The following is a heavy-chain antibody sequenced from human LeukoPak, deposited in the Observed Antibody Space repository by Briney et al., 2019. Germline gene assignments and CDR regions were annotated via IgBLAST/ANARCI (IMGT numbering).Heavy chain of an antibody. CDR2: INPNSGGT. J-gene: IGHJ4*02. CDR3: AREYYGSGSYWHFDY. Sequence: GASVKVSCKASGYTFTGYYMHWVRQAPGQGLEWMGWINPNSGGTNYAQKFQGRVTMTRDTSISTAYMELSRLRSDDTAVYYCAREYYGSGSYWHFDYWGQGTLVTVSS. V-gene: IGHV1-2*02. D-gene: IGHD3-10*01. CDR1: GYTFTGYY.